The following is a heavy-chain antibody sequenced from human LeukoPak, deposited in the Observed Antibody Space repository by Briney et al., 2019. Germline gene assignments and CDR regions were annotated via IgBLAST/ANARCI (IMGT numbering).Heavy chain of an antibody. CDR2: ISSSGSTI. V-gene: IGHV3-48*03. CDR3: ARDARLAYCGGDCYHYYYYYGMDV. CDR1: GFTFSSYE. J-gene: IGHJ6*02. D-gene: IGHD2-21*02. Sequence: PGGSLRLSCAASGFTFSSYEMNWVRQAPGKGLEWVSYISSSGSTIYYADSVKGRFTISRDNAKNSLYLQMNSLRAEDTAVYYCARDARLAYCGGDCYHYYYYYGMDVWGQGTTVTVSS.